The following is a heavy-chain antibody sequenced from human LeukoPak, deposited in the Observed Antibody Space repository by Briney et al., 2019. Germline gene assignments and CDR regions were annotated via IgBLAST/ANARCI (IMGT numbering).Heavy chain of an antibody. D-gene: IGHD2-15*01. Sequence: PGGPLRLSCAASGFTFSSFAFSSLRPAPGKALEWVSSISRSGGSTSYADSVKGRFTISRDISTNTLYLQMNSLRAEDTVIYYCVRGCSDTCYRFDYWGQGTLVTVSS. V-gene: IGHV3-23*01. CDR1: GFTFSSFA. CDR2: ISRSGGST. J-gene: IGHJ4*02. CDR3: VRGCSDTCYRFDY.